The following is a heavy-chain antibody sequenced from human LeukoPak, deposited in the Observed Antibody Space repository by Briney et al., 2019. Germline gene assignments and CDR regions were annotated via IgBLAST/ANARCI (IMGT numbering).Heavy chain of an antibody. Sequence: PGGSLRLSCAASGFTFSSYGMHWVRQAPGKGLEWVAFIRYNGSNKYYADSVKGRFTISRDNSKNTLYLQMNSLRAEDTAVYYCAKDDGRNTPYYFDYWGQGTLVTVSS. CDR1: GFTFSSYG. V-gene: IGHV3-30*02. D-gene: IGHD1/OR15-1a*01. CDR3: AKDDGRNTPYYFDY. J-gene: IGHJ4*02. CDR2: IRYNGSNK.